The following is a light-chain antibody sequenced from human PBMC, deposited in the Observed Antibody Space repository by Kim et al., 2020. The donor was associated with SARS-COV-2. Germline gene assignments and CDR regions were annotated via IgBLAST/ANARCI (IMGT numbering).Light chain of an antibody. J-gene: IGLJ3*02. Sequence: SVKLTCTRSSGHSNYAIAWHQQQPEKGPRYLMKLNSDGSHNKGDGIPDRFSGSSSGAERYLTISSLQSEDEADYYCQTWGTGIWVFGGGTQLTVL. CDR2: LNSDGSH. CDR1: SGHSNYA. CDR3: QTWGTGIWV. V-gene: IGLV4-69*01.